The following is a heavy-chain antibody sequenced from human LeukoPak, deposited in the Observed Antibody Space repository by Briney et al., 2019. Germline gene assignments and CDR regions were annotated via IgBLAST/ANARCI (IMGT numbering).Heavy chain of an antibody. D-gene: IGHD6-13*01. CDR2: ISGSGGST. J-gene: IGHJ5*02. V-gene: IGHV3-23*01. Sequence: GGSLRLSCAASGFTFSSYAMSWVRQAPGKGLEWVSAISGSGGSTYYADSVKGRFTISRDNSKNTLYLQMSSLRAEDTAVYYCAKVRNPGSQSVWFDPWGQGTLVTVSS. CDR3: AKVRNPGSQSVWFDP. CDR1: GFTFSSYA.